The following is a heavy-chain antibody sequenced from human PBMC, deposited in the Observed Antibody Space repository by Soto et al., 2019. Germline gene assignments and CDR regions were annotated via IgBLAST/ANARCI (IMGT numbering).Heavy chain of an antibody. CDR2: IYSGGST. Sequence: GGSLRLSCAASGFTVSSNYMSWVRQAPGKGLEWVSVIYSGGSTYYADSVKGRFTISRDNSKNTLYLQMNSLRAEDTAVYYCARDLRGYYDSSGYYAFDIWGQGTMVTVSS. D-gene: IGHD3-22*01. V-gene: IGHV3-53*01. J-gene: IGHJ3*02. CDR3: ARDLRGYYDSSGYYAFDI. CDR1: GFTVSSNY.